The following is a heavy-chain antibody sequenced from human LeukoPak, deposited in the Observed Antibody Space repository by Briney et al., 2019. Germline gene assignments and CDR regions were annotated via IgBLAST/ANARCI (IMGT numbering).Heavy chain of an antibody. D-gene: IGHD3-10*01. Sequence: GGSLRLSCAASGFNFSSYSMNWVRQAPGKGLEWVSSISSSSSYIYYADSVKGRFTISRDNAKNSLYLQMNSLRAEDTAVYYCARDSSGSGRHYYYMDVWGKGTTVTVSS. CDR2: ISSSSSYI. V-gene: IGHV3-21*01. J-gene: IGHJ6*03. CDR3: ARDSSGSGRHYYYMDV. CDR1: GFNFSSYS.